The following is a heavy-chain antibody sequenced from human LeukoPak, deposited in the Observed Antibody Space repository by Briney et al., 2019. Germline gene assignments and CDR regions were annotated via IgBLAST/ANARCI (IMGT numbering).Heavy chain of an antibody. CDR2: ISSSSSTI. CDR3: ARDGYRHCGGDCYMGDY. J-gene: IGHJ4*02. V-gene: IGHV3-48*01. D-gene: IGHD2-21*01. CDR1: GFTFSSYS. Sequence: PGGSLRLSCAASGFTFSSYSMNWVRQAPGKGLEWVSYISSSSSTIYYADSVKGRFTISRDNAKNSLYLQMNSLRAEDTAVYYCARDGYRHCGGDCYMGDYWGQGTLVTVSS.